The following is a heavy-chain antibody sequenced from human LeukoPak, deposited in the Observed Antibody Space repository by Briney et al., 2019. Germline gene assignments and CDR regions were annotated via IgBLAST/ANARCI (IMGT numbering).Heavy chain of an antibody. Sequence: GGSLRLSCAASGFTFSSYNMNRVRQAPGKGLEWVSSISSSSSYIYYADSVKGRFTISRDNAKNSLYLQMNSLRAEDTAVYYCARRREGFGEIEYYFDYWGQGTLVTVSS. CDR1: GFTFSSYN. D-gene: IGHD3-3*01. CDR2: ISSSSSYI. CDR3: ARRREGFGEIEYYFDY. J-gene: IGHJ4*02. V-gene: IGHV3-21*01.